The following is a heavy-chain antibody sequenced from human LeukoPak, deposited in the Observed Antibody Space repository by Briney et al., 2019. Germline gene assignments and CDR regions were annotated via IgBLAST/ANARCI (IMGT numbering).Heavy chain of an antibody. CDR3: ARETVGPFYSNRYYYMDV. J-gene: IGHJ6*03. CDR1: GFTFSSYS. D-gene: IGHD4-11*01. V-gene: IGHV3-21*01. Sequence: GGSLRLSCPASGFTFSSYSMNWVRQAPGKGLEWVSSISSSSSYIYYADSVKGRFTIARYIAKNSLYLQMNSLRAEDTAVYYWARETVGPFYSNRYYYMDVWGKGTTVTVSS. CDR2: ISSSSSYI.